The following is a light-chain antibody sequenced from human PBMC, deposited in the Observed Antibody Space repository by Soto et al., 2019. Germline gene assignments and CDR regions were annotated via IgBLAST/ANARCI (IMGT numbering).Light chain of an antibody. CDR2: EVS. V-gene: IGLV2-14*01. Sequence: QSALTQPASVSGSPGQSITISCTGTSSGVGAYKYVSWYQQHPGKAPKLIIYEVSNRPSGVSNRFSGSKSGNTASLTISGLQAEDETDYYCNSFTSSSTYVFGTGTKLTVL. CDR1: SSGVGAYKY. J-gene: IGLJ1*01. CDR3: NSFTSSSTYV.